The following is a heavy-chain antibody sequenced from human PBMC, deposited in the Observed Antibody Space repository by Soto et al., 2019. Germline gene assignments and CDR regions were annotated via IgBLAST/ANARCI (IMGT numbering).Heavy chain of an antibody. V-gene: IGHV3-43*01. CDR2: ISWDGVST. J-gene: IGHJ4*02. CDR3: AKDVGYCSGGSCYLDY. Sequence: GWSLRLSCAASGFTFDDYTMHWVRQAPGKGLEWVSLISWDGVSTYYADSVKGRFTISRDNSKNTLYLQMNSLRAEDTAVYYCAKDVGYCSGGSCYLDYLGQGTLVTAPQ. CDR1: GFTFDDYT. D-gene: IGHD2-15*01.